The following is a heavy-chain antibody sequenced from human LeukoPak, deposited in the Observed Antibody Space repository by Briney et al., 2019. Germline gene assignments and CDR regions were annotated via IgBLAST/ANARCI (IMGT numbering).Heavy chain of an antibody. J-gene: IGHJ4*02. V-gene: IGHV4-34*01. CDR2: INHSGST. Sequence: PSETLSLTCAVYGGSFSGYYWSWIRQPPGKGLEWIGEINHSGSTNYNPSLKSRVTISVDTSKNQFSLKLSSVTAADTAVYYCARGRGYSYGWYYWGQGTLVTVSS. CDR3: ARGRGYSYGWYY. D-gene: IGHD5-18*01. CDR1: GGSFSGYY.